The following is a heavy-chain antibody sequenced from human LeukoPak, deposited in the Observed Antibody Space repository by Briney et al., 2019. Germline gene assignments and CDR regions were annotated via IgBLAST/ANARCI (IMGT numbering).Heavy chain of an antibody. CDR1: GGSISSYY. J-gene: IGHJ5*02. D-gene: IGHD2-2*02. V-gene: IGHV4-4*07. CDR3: AREEIVVVPAAIYDWFDP. CDR2: IYTSGST. Sequence: SETLSLTCTVSGGSISSYYWSWIRQPAGKGLEWIGRIYTSGSTNYNPSLKSRVTMSVDTSKNQFSLKLSSVTAADTAVYYCAREEIVVVPAAIYDWFDPWGQGTLVTVSS.